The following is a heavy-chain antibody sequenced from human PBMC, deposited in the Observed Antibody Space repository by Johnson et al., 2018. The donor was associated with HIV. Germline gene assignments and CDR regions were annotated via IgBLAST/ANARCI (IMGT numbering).Heavy chain of an antibody. V-gene: IGHV3-23*03. CDR3: AKDFLHGQYTGIFDT. Sequence: MMLVESGGGLVQPGGSLRLSCAGSGFTFSTYVMTWVRQAPGKRPVWVARISNAGSRTTYADSVKGRFTISSDNSKNSLYLQLNSLRPEDTAVFYCAKDFLHGQYTGIFDTWGQGTVVTVSS. CDR2: ISNAGSRT. D-gene: IGHD7-27*01. J-gene: IGHJ3*02. CDR1: GFTFSTYV.